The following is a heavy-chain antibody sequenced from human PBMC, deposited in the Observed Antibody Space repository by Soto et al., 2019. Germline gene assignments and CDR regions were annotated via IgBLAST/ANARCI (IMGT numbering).Heavy chain of an antibody. CDR2: IIPIFGTA. CDR1: GGTFSSYA. CDR3: XXXXXXXXXXXXXXXXYYGMDV. Sequence: QVQLVQSGAEVKKPGSSVKVSCKASGGTFSSYAISWVRQAPGQGLEWMGGIIPIFGTANYAQKFQGRVTITADESTXTXXXXXXXXXXXXXXXXXXXXXXXXXXXXXXXXXXYYGMDVWGQGTTVTVSS. V-gene: IGHV1-69*01. J-gene: IGHJ6*02.